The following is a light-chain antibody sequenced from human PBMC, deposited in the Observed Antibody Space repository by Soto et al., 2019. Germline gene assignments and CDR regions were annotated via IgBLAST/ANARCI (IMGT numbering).Light chain of an antibody. V-gene: IGKV3-20*01. CDR3: QQYGSSRTWT. CDR1: QSVSSY. CDR2: GAS. J-gene: IGKJ1*01. Sequence: EIVMTQSPATLSVSPGERATLSCRASQSVSSYLAWYQQKRGQAPRLLIFGASTRATDIPARFSGSGSGTDFTLTISRLEPEDFAVYYCQQYGSSRTWTFGQGTKVDI.